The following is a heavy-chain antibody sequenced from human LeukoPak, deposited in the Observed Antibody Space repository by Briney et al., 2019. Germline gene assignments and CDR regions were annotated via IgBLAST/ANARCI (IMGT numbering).Heavy chain of an antibody. CDR2: ISWNSGSI. D-gene: IGHD4-17*01. CDR1: GFTFDDYA. CDR3: AKSYGSDAFDI. J-gene: IGHJ3*02. Sequence: GGSLRLSCAASGFTFDDYAMHWVRQAAGKGLEWVSGISWNSGSIGYADSVKGRFTISRDNAKNSLYLQMNSLRAEDTALYYCAKSYGSDAFDIWGQGTMVTVSS. V-gene: IGHV3-9*01.